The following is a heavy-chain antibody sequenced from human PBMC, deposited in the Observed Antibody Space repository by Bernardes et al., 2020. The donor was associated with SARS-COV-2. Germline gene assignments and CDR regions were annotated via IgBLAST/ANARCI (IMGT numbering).Heavy chain of an antibody. D-gene: IGHD3-10*01. V-gene: IGHV3-74*01. CDR3: ARGPQGMNYYYYLIDV. Sequence: GGSLRLSCEASGFSLSNYWMHWVRQVPGKGLVWLSRIGDGATTYADSVKGRFTISRENAKSSLYLQVNSLRADDTAVYYCARGPQGMNYYYYLIDVWGQGTTVTVSS. J-gene: IGHJ6*02. CDR2: IGDGAT. CDR1: GFSLSNYW.